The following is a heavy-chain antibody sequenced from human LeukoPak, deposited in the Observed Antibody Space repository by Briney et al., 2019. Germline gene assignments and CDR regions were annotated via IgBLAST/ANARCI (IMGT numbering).Heavy chain of an antibody. D-gene: IGHD1-7*01. J-gene: IGHJ4*02. CDR1: GGTFSSYA. CDR2: IIPIFGTA. V-gene: IGHV1-69*13. CDR3: ASLTGTTNDFDY. Sequence: ASVKVSCKASGGTFSSYAISWVRQAPGQGLEWMGGIIPIFGTANYAQKFQGRVTITADESTSTAYMELSSLRSEDTAVYYCASLTGTTNDFDYWGQGTLVTVSS.